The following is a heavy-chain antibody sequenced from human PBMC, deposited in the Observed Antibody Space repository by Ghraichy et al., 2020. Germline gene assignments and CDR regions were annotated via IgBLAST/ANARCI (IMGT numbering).Heavy chain of an antibody. CDR3: ARVEGYYDFWSGYYAAWPFRYGMDV. CDR2: ISSSGSTI. Sequence: LSLTCAASGFTFSDYYMSWIRQAPGKGLEWVSYISSSGSTIYYADSVKGRFTISRDNAKNSLYLQMNSLRAEDTAVYYCARVEGYYDFWSGYYAAWPFRYGMDVWGQGTTVTVSS. D-gene: IGHD3-3*01. V-gene: IGHV3-11*01. CDR1: GFTFSDYY. J-gene: IGHJ6*02.